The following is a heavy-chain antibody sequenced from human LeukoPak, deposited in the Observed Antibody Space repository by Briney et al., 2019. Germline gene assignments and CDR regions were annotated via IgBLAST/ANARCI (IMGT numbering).Heavy chain of an antibody. J-gene: IGHJ4*02. CDR3: ARDGWADY. V-gene: IGHV3-21*01. CDR2: ITSSSSYI. CDR1: GFTFSTYT. Sequence: GGSLRLSCAASGFTFSTYTMNWVRQAPGKGLEWVSSITSSSSYIYYADSVKGRFTISRDNAKNSLYLQMNSLRAEDTALYYCARDGWADYWGQGTLVTVSS. D-gene: IGHD2-2*03.